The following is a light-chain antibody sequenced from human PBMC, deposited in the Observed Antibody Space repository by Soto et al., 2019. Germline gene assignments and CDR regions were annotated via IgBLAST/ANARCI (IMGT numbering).Light chain of an antibody. CDR1: QSITSSH. CDR2: DIS. CDR3: QHYGGSPLYT. Sequence: EIVLTQSPGTLSLSPGERATLSCRASQSITSSHLAWYQQKPGQAPRLLIYDISRRATGIPDRFSGSASGTDVTLTVSRLEPEDFAVYFCQHYGGSPLYTFGQGTKMEIK. V-gene: IGKV3-20*01. J-gene: IGKJ2*01.